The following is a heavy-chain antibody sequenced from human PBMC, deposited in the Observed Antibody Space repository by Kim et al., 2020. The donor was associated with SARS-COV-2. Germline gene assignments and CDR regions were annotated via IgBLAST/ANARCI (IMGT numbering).Heavy chain of an antibody. CDR1: GYTFTGYY. V-gene: IGHV1-2*02. CDR3: ASVRIVGATGPPFDI. Sequence: ASVKVSCKASGYTFTGYYMHWVRQAPGQGLEWMGWINPNSGGTNYAQKFQGRVTMTRDTSISTAYMELSRLRSDDTAVYYCASVRIVGATGPPFDIWGQGTMVTVSS. J-gene: IGHJ3*02. CDR2: INPNSGGT. D-gene: IGHD1-26*01.